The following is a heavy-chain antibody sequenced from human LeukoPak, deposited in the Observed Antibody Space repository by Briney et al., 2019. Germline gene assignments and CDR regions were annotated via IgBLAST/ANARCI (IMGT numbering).Heavy chain of an antibody. CDR1: GFTVSSNF. V-gene: IGHV3-66*01. D-gene: IGHD4-17*01. CDR3: AKASAYSTVTTNY. Sequence: PGGSLRLSCAASGFTVSSNFMSWVRQAPGKGLEWVSVIYSDGSTYYADSVKGRFTITRDNSKNTLYLQMNSLRGEDTAVYYCAKASAYSTVTTNYWGQGTLVTVSS. J-gene: IGHJ4*02. CDR2: IYSDGST.